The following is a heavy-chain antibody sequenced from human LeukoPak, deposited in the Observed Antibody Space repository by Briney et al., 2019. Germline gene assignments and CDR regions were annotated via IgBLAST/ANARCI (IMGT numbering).Heavy chain of an antibody. J-gene: IGHJ4*02. V-gene: IGHV3-30*04. CDR3: ARSRGATGFYWVDY. Sequence: PGGSLRLSCAASGFTFSGYAMHWVRQAPGKGLEWVAVISYDGSNKYYADSVKGRFTLSRDNSMNTLYLQMNSLRDEDTAVYYCARSRGATGFYWVDYWGQGTLVTVSS. D-gene: IGHD3-22*01. CDR1: GFTFSGYA. CDR2: ISYDGSNK.